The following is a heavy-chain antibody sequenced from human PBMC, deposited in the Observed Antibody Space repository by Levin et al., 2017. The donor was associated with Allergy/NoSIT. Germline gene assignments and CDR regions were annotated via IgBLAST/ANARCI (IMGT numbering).Heavy chain of an antibody. CDR1: GFTFSSYS. J-gene: IGHJ4*02. D-gene: IGHD3-22*01. CDR3: AARYYYDSSTYYPFDY. CDR2: ISSDSYYI. V-gene: IGHV3-21*01. Sequence: PGGSLRLSCAASGFTFSSYSLNWVRQAPGKGLEWVSAISSDSYYIYYADSVRGRFTISRDNAKKSLYLQMNSLRGEATAVYYCAARYYYDSSTYYPFDYWGQGTLVTVSS.